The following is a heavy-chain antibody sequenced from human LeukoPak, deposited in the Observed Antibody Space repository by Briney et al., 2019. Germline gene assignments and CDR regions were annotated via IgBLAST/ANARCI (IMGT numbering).Heavy chain of an antibody. J-gene: IGHJ4*02. CDR3: AKGGTYRDYFDY. V-gene: IGHV3-30*18. CDR2: ISYDGSNK. D-gene: IGHD3-16*01. CDR1: GFSFSNYG. Sequence: QPGRSLRLSCAASGFSFSNYGIHWVRQAPGKGLEWVTVISYDGSNKYYADSVKGRFTISRDNSKNTLYLQMNSLRAEDTAVYYCAKGGTYRDYFDYWGREPWSPSPQ.